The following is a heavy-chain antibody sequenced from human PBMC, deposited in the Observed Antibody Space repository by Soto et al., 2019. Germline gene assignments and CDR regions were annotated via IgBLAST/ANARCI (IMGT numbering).Heavy chain of an antibody. CDR1: GYTFTSYD. V-gene: IGHV1-8*01. CDR3: ARGHVVPAAMYLNWFDP. CDR2: MNPNSGNT. Sequence: QVQLVQSGAEVKKPGASVKVSCKASGYTFTSYDINWVRQATGQGLEWMGWMNPNSGNTGYAQKFQGRVTMTRNTSISTDYMELSSLRSEATAVYYCARGHVVPAAMYLNWFDPWGQGTLVTVSS. D-gene: IGHD2-2*01. J-gene: IGHJ5*02.